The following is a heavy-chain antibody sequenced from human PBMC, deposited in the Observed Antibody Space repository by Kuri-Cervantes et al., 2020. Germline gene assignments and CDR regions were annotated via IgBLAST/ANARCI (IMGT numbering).Heavy chain of an antibody. CDR3: AKNYYDSSGYYYAYHWYFDL. Sequence: GGSLRLSCAASGFTFSSYAMHWVLQAPGKGLEWVSVIYSGGSTYYADSVKGRFTISRDNSKNTLYLQMNSLRAEDTAVYYCAKNYYDSSGYYYAYHWYFDLWGRGTLVTVSS. CDR2: IYSGGST. V-gene: IGHV3-53*01. D-gene: IGHD3-22*01. J-gene: IGHJ2*01. CDR1: GFTFSSYA.